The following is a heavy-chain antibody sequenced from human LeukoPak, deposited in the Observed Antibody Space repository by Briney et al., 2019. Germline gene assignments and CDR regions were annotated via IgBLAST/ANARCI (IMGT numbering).Heavy chain of an antibody. Sequence: ASVKVSCKTSGYTFTSYYMHWVRQAPGQGLEWMGIINPSVGSTSYAQKFQGRVTMTKDTSTSTVYMELSSMRSEDTAVYYCARDRMRDIVVVPAASNWFDPWGQGTLVTVSS. J-gene: IGHJ5*02. CDR2: INPSVGST. V-gene: IGHV1-46*01. D-gene: IGHD2-2*01. CDR1: GYTFTSYY. CDR3: ARDRMRDIVVVPAASNWFDP.